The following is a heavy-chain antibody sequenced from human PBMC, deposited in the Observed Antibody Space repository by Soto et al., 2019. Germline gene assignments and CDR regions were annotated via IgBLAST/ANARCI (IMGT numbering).Heavy chain of an antibody. V-gene: IGHV3-23*01. CDR1: GFTFSSYA. J-gene: IGHJ4*02. CDR3: AKAYYYGSGSYYSCDY. CDR2: ISGSGGST. D-gene: IGHD3-10*01. Sequence: GGSLRLSCAASGFTFSSYAMSWVRQAPGKGLEWVSAISGSGGSTYYADSVKGRFTISRDNSKNTLYLQMNSLRAEDTAVYYCAKAYYYGSGSYYSCDYWGQGTLVTVSS.